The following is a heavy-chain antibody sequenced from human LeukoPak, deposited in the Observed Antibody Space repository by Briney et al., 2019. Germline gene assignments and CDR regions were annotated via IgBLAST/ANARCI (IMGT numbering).Heavy chain of an antibody. CDR3: ARGPPNWGYDY. D-gene: IGHD7-27*01. V-gene: IGHV1-8*01. CDR2: MSPNSGDT. Sequence: ASVTVSCKASGYTFTSYDFNWLRQATGQRPEWMGWMSPNSGDTGYAQKFQDRVTMTRNTSISTAYMELSSLRSDDTAVYYCARGPPNWGYDYWGPGTLVTVSS. CDR1: GYTFTSYD. J-gene: IGHJ4*02.